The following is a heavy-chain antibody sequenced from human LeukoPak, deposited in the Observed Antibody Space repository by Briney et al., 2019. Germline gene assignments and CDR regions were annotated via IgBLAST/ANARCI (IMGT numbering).Heavy chain of an antibody. J-gene: IGHJ4*02. CDR1: GFTFGPYT. V-gene: IGHV3-69-1*01. CDR3: ASGMRVGPI. D-gene: IGHD1-26*01. CDR2: ISSSDTI. Sequence: KTGGSLRLSCAASGFTFGPYTMNWVRQAPGKGLEWVSYISSSDTIYYADSVKGRFTISRDNAKNSLYLQMNSLRAEDTAVYYCASGMRVGPIWGQGTLVTVSS.